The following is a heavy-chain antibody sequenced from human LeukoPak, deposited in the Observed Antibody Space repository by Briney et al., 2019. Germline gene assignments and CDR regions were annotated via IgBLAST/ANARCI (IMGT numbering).Heavy chain of an antibody. J-gene: IGHJ4*02. CDR2: IYYSGSV. CDR3: ARLQSGYFDC. D-gene: IGHD1-26*01. Sequence: PSETLSLTCPVSGASLNNNDSYWGWARQPPGKGLEWMGSIYYSGSVYYNPSLKSRFPISVDTSKNQFSRKLSSVTAADRAVYYCARLQSGYFDCWSQATLVTVPS. V-gene: IGHV4-39*01. CDR1: GASLNNNDSY.